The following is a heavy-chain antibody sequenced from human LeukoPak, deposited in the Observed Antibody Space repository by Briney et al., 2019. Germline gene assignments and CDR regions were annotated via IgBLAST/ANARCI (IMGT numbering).Heavy chain of an antibody. CDR3: AKEQTDIVLMVYAIRVFDY. D-gene: IGHD2-8*01. V-gene: IGHV3-23*01. J-gene: IGHJ4*02. CDR2: ISGSGGST. Sequence: GGSLRLSCAASGFTFSSYAMSWVRQAPGKGLEWVSAISGSGGSTYYADSVKGRFTISRGNSKNTLYLQMNSLRAEDAAVYYCAKEQTDIVLMVYAIRVFDYWGQGTLVTVSS. CDR1: GFTFSSYA.